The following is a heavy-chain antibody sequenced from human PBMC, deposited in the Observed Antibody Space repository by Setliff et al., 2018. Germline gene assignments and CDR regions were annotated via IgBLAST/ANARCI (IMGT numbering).Heavy chain of an antibody. CDR1: GYTFTSYA. V-gene: IGHV7-4-1*02. D-gene: IGHD3-22*01. J-gene: IGHJ4*02. CDR3: AKVLDTTGYYYFDF. Sequence: ASVKVSCKASGYTFTSYAMNWVRQAPGQGLEWMGWINTNTGNPTYAQGFTGRFVFSLDTSVSTAYLQISSLKAEDTAVYYCAKVLDTTGYYYFDFWGQGTLVTVSS. CDR2: INTNTGNP.